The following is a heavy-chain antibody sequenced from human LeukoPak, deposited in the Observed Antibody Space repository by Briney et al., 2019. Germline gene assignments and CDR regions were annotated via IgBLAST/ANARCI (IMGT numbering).Heavy chain of an antibody. D-gene: IGHD2-8*01. CDR2: ISYDGSNK. Sequence: PGRSLRLSCAASGFTFSSYGMHWVRQAPGKGLEWVAVISYDGSNKYYADSVKGRFTISRDNSKNTLYLQMNSLRAEDTAVYYCARDAFQYCTNGVCYPKNWFDPWGQGTLVTVSS. CDR1: GFTFSSYG. CDR3: ARDAFQYCTNGVCYPKNWFDP. J-gene: IGHJ5*02. V-gene: IGHV3-30*03.